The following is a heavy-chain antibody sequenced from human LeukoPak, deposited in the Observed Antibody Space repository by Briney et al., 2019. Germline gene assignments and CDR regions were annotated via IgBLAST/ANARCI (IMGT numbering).Heavy chain of an antibody. CDR1: GFTFSSYW. CDR2: IKQDGSEE. J-gene: IGHJ4*02. D-gene: IGHD1-26*01. V-gene: IGHV3-7*01. CDR3: ARGSSAGASLRHDY. Sequence: GGSLRLSCTASGFTFSSYWMSWVRQAPGKGLEWMANIKQDGSEENFVDSVKGRFIISRDNAKKSLYLQMNSLRAEDTAVYYCARGSSAGASLRHDYWGQGTLVTVSS.